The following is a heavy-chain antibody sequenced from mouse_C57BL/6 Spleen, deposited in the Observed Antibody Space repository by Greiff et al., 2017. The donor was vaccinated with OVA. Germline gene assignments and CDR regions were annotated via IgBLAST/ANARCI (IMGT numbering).Heavy chain of an antibody. Sequence: DVMLVESGGGLVKPGGSLKLSCAASGFTFSSYAMSWVRQTPEKRLEWVATISDGGSYTYYPDNVKGRFTISRDNAKNNLYLQMSHLKSEDTAMYYCARGDDDYAMDYWGQGTSVTVSS. V-gene: IGHV5-4*03. J-gene: IGHJ4*01. CDR2: ISDGGSYT. CDR3: ARGDDDYAMDY. D-gene: IGHD2-12*01. CDR1: GFTFSSYA.